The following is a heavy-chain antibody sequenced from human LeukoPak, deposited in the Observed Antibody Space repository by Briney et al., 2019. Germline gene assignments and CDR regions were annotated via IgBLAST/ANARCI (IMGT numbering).Heavy chain of an antibody. J-gene: IGHJ4*02. CDR3: AREDIEGYFDY. CDR2: AADSGST. D-gene: IGHD5-12*01. Sequence: AETLSLTCTVSGDSMSDYFWTWIRQPPGKGLEWIGYAADSGSTNYNPSLKSRVTISVDTSKNQFSLKLSSVTAADTAVYYCAREDIEGYFDYWGQGTLVTVSS. CDR1: GDSMSDYF. V-gene: IGHV4-59*01.